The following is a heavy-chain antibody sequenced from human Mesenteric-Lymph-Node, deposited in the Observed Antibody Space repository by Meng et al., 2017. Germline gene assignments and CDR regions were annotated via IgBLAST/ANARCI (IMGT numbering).Heavy chain of an antibody. V-gene: IGHV3-74*01. CDR2: IKTDGSRA. D-gene: IGHD1-26*01. Sequence: GESLKISCEASGFTFSNYWMHWVRQAPGMGLVWVSRIKTDGSRASYADSVKGRITISRDNTKNKLYLQMNSLRAEDTAVYFCARDVGGIYHHYGLDVWGQGTSVTVSS. J-gene: IGHJ6*02. CDR1: GFTFSNYW. CDR3: ARDVGGIYHHYGLDV.